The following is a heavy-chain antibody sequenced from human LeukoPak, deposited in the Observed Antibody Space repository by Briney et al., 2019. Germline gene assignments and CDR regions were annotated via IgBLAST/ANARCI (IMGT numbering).Heavy chain of an antibody. J-gene: IGHJ4*02. V-gene: IGHV3-30-3*01. CDR3: ARTGYDILTGYYREAGAPTPLYYFDY. D-gene: IGHD3-9*01. CDR2: VSSDGSVE. Sequence: PGGSLRLSCAVSGSTFSSYSMHWVRQAPGKGLEWVGVVSSDGSVEYYADSVKGGFTISRDNSKKTLYLEMNSLRADDKAVYLCARTGYDILTGYYREAGAPTPLYYFDYWGQGTLVTVSS. CDR1: GSTFSSYS.